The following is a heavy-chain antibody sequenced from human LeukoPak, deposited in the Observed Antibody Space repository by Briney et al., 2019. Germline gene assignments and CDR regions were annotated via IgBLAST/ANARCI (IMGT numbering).Heavy chain of an antibody. CDR1: GGTFSSYA. CDR3: ARVYCDFWSGTVQNWFDP. CDR2: IIPILGIA. J-gene: IGHJ5*02. Sequence: SVKVSCKASGGTFSSYAISWVRQAPGQGLEWMGRIIPILGIANYAQKFQGRVTITADKSTSTAYMELSSLRSEDTAVYYCARVYCDFWSGTVQNWFDPWGQGTLVTVSS. D-gene: IGHD3-3*01. V-gene: IGHV1-69*04.